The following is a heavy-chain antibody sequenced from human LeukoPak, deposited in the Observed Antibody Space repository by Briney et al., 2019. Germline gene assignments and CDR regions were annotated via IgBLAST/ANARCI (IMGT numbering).Heavy chain of an antibody. Sequence: PGGSLRLSCAASGFTFSTYEMNWFRQAPGRGLEWVSYIISSGNTIYYADSVKGRFTISRDNAKNSLYLQMNSLRAEDTAIYYCAGGGTNDGYFHYWGQGTLVTVSS. V-gene: IGHV3-48*03. CDR3: AGGGTNDGYFHY. D-gene: IGHD1-1*01. CDR1: GFTFSTYE. J-gene: IGHJ4*02. CDR2: IISSGNTI.